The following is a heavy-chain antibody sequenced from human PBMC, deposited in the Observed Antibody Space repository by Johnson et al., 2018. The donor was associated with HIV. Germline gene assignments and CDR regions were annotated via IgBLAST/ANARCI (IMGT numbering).Heavy chain of an antibody. CDR1: GFTFSMYA. CDR3: ARLSEHIVVVTAWADAFDI. D-gene: IGHD2-21*02. V-gene: IGHV3-30*07. J-gene: IGHJ3*02. CDR2: ISYDGSNK. Sequence: QEQLVESGGGVVQPGRSLRLSCAASGFTFSMYAMHWVRQAPGKGLEWVAVISYDGSNKYYADSVKGRFTISRDNSKNTLYLQMNSLRAEDTAVYYCARLSEHIVVVTAWADAFDIWGQGTMVTVSS.